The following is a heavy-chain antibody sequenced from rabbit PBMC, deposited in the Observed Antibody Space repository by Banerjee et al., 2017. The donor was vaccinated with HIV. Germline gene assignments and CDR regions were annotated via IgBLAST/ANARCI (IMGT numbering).Heavy chain of an antibody. Sequence: QSLEESGGGLVKPGGTLTLTCTVSGFSFSSGYDMCWVRQAPGKGLQWIACINAITGRAVYATWAKGRFTFSKTSSTTVTLQMTSLTAADTATYFCARNYVNAFDPRGQGTLVTVS. J-gene: IGHJ2*01. CDR2: INAITGRA. CDR1: GFSFSSGYD. CDR3: ARNYVNAFDP. D-gene: IGHD1-1*01. V-gene: IGHV1S40*01.